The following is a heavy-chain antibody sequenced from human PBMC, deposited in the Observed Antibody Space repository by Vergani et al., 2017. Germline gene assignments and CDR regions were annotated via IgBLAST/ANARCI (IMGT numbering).Heavy chain of an antibody. CDR2: ISGSGGST. CDR1: GFTFSSYA. Sequence: EVQLVESGGGLVQPGGSLRLSCAASGFTFSSYAMSWVRQAPGKGLEWVSAISGSGGSTYYADSVKGRFTISRDNSKNTLYLQMNSLRAEDTAVYYCAKAPKQITRHYYYYYMDVWGKGTTVTVSS. CDR3: AKAPKQITRHYYYYYMDV. D-gene: IGHD5-24*01. V-gene: IGHV3-23*04. J-gene: IGHJ6*03.